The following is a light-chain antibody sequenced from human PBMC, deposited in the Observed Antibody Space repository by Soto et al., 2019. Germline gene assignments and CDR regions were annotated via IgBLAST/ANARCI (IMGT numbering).Light chain of an antibody. CDR3: SSYAGSKNF. J-gene: IGLJ2*01. CDR1: SSDVGGYNY. V-gene: IGLV2-8*01. CDR2: EVS. Sequence: QSALTQPPSAYGSTGQSVTISCTGTSSDVGGYNYVSWYQQRPGKAPRLMIYEVSKRPSGVPDRFSGSKSGNTASLTVSGLQAEDEADYYCSSYAGSKNFFGGGTKLTVL.